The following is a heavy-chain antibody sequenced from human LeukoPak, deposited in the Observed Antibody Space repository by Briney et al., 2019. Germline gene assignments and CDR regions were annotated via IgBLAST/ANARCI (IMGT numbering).Heavy chain of an antibody. CDR1: GYTFTSYG. D-gene: IGHD1-26*01. Sequence: ASVKVSCKASGYTFTSYGISWVRQAPGQGLEWMGWISAYNGNTNYAQKLQGRVTMTTDTSTSTAYMELRSLRSDDTAVYYCARDSHYHDPTPGAFDIWGQGTMVTVSS. CDR3: ARDSHYHDPTPGAFDI. CDR2: ISAYNGNT. J-gene: IGHJ3*02. V-gene: IGHV1-18*01.